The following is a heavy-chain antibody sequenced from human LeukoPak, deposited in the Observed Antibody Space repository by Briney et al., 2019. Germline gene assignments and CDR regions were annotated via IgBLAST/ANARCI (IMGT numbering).Heavy chain of an antibody. CDR1: GYTFTGYY. CDR3: ARGYYYGSGSYPKYYFDY. V-gene: IGHV1-2*02. J-gene: IGHJ4*02. Sequence: ASVKVSCKASGYTFTGYYIHWVRQAPGQGLVWLGYINPNSGGIHYAQNFQGRVTMTIDTSISTAYMELSRLRSDDTAVYYCARGYYYGSGSYPKYYFDYWGQGTLVTVSS. CDR2: INPNSGGI. D-gene: IGHD3-10*01.